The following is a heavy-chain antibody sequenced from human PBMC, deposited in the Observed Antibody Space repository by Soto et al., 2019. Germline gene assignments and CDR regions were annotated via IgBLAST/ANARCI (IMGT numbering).Heavy chain of an antibody. D-gene: IGHD2-8*01. V-gene: IGHV1-18*01. J-gene: IGHJ5*02. CDR2: ISTYSGDT. CDR1: GYTFFTYY. Sequence: QVHLVQSGVEVKTPGASVKVSCQASGYTFFTYYISWVRQAPGQGLEWMGWISTYSGDTKYAQKFQGRVTINTDTSKTTDYHELRSMRSDDNDGYYCARHPGTKTSENWFDPWGKGTLVTVSS. CDR3: ARHPGTKTSENWFDP.